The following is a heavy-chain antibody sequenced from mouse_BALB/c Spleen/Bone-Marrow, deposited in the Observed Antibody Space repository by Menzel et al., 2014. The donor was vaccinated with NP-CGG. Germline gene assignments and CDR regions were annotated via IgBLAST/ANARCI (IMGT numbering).Heavy chain of an antibody. Sequence: VQLKHSGPELGKPGASVKISCKASGYSFTGYNMYWVKQSHRKSLEWIGYIDPYNGGTSYNQKSKGKATLTVDKSSSTAYMHLNSLTSEDSAIYYCAREAAYYGNYGAMDYWGQGTSVTVSS. CDR2: IDPYNGGT. CDR3: AREAAYYGNYGAMDY. D-gene: IGHD2-10*01. CDR1: GYSFTGYN. J-gene: IGHJ4*01. V-gene: IGHV1S135*01.